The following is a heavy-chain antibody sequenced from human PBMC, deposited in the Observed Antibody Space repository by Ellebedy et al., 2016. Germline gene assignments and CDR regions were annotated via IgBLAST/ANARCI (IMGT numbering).Heavy chain of an antibody. CDR1: GFTFSSYA. D-gene: IGHD5-18*01. CDR2: ISYDGSNK. V-gene: IGHV3-30-3*01. Sequence: GESLKISXAASGFTFSSYAMHWVRQAPGKGLEWVAVISYDGSNKYYADSVKGRFTISRDNSKNTLYLQMNSLRAEDTAVYYCARENVDTAMADAFDIWGQGTMVTVSS. J-gene: IGHJ3*02. CDR3: ARENVDTAMADAFDI.